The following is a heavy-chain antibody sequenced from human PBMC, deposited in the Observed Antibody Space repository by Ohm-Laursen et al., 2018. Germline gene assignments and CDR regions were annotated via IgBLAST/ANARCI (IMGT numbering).Heavy chain of an antibody. V-gene: IGHV1-8*01. CDR3: GRAVRNQLLTDP. Sequence: ASVKVSCKPSGYTFTSYGITWVRQASGQGPEWIGWLNPVSGNSNFGQKFRGRVTVTSDTSISTAYMELSGLTSDDTATYYCGRAVRNQLLTDPWGQGTLVTVTS. J-gene: IGHJ5*02. CDR1: GYTFTSYG. CDR2: LNPVSGNS. D-gene: IGHD1-7*01.